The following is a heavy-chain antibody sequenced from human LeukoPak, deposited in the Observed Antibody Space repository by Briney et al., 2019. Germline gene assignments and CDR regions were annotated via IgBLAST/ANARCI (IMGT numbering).Heavy chain of an antibody. CDR2: ISYNGAST. CDR1: GFTFRSSA. Sequence: GGSLRLSCAASGFTFRSSAMSWVRQTPGKGLEWVSSISYNGASTYYANSVKGRFTISRDNSKNTLYLQMNSLRAEDTAIYFCAQYYHYSGYWSLDAFDIWGQGTMVTVSS. D-gene: IGHD3-22*01. J-gene: IGHJ3*02. CDR3: AQYYHYSGYWSLDAFDI. V-gene: IGHV3-23*01.